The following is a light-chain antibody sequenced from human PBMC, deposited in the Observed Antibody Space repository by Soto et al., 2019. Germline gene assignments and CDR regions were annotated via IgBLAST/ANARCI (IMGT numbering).Light chain of an antibody. V-gene: IGKV3-11*01. CDR2: ESS. Sequence: EIVLTQSPTTLSLSPGERATLSCRASQNVANYLDWYQQKPGQAPRLLIYESSNRATGIAARFSGSGSGTDFTLTISSLQSEDFAVYECQQYSKWPITFGQGTRLEIK. J-gene: IGKJ5*01. CDR3: QQYSKWPIT. CDR1: QNVANY.